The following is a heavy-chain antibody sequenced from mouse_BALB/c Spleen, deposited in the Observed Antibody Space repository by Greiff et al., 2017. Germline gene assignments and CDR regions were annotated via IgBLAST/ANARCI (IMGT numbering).Heavy chain of an antibody. J-gene: IGHJ2*01. V-gene: IGHV3-2*02. D-gene: IGHD1-1*01. Sequence: EVMLVESGPGLVKPSQSLSLTCTVTGYSITSDYAWNWIRQFPGNKLEWMGYISYSGSTSYNPSLKSRISITRDTSKNQFFLQLNSVTTEDTATYYCARFTTVVPFDYWGQGTTLTVSS. CDR1: GYSITSDYA. CDR2: ISYSGST. CDR3: ARFTTVVPFDY.